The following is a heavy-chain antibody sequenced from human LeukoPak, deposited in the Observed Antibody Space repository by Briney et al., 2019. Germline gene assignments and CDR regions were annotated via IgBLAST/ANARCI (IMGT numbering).Heavy chain of an antibody. CDR1: GFSFSSYR. J-gene: IGHJ4*02. D-gene: IGHD4/OR15-4a*01. Sequence: GGSLRLSCAASGFSFSSYRMHCVRQAPGKGLVWVSRIKSDDSSTSYADSVKGRFTISRDNSKNTLYLQMSSLRAEDTAVYYCAMGALPPVYWGQGTLVTVSS. CDR2: IKSDDSST. V-gene: IGHV3-74*01. CDR3: AMGALPPVY.